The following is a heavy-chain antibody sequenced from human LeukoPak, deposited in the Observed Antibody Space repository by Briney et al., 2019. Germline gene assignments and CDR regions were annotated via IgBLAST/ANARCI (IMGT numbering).Heavy chain of an antibody. Sequence: ASVKVSCKASGGTFSSYAISWVRQAPGQGLEWMGRINPIFGIANYAQKFQGRVTITADKSTSTAYMELSSLRSEDTAVYYCARDSDDSGYFDYWGQGTLVTVSS. CDR2: INPIFGIA. J-gene: IGHJ4*02. CDR1: GGTFSSYA. CDR3: ARDSDDSGYFDY. V-gene: IGHV1-69*04. D-gene: IGHD1-26*01.